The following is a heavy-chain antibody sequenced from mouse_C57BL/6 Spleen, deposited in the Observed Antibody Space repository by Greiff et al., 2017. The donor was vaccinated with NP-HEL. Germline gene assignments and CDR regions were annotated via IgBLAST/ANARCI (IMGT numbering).Heavy chain of an antibody. D-gene: IGHD2-1*01. CDR3: ARSGNSEGYFDV. CDR1: GYAFSSYW. J-gene: IGHJ1*03. V-gene: IGHV1-80*01. Sequence: VQLQQSGAELVKPGASVKISCKASGYAFSSYWMNWVKQRPGKGLEWIGQIYPGDGDTNYNGKFKGKATLTADKSSSTAYMQLSSLTSEDSAVYFCARSGNSEGYFDVWGTGTTVTVSS. CDR2: IYPGDGDT.